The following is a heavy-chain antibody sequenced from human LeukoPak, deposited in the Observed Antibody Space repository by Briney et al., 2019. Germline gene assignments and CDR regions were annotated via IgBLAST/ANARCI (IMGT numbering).Heavy chain of an antibody. D-gene: IGHD1-7*01. CDR1: GYSFTSYW. V-gene: IGHV5-51*01. CDR3: AITTANYFDP. Sequence: GSLKISCKGSGYSFTSYWIGWVRQMPGKGLEWMGIIYSGDSDTRYSPSFQGQVTISVDRSITTAYLQWSSLKASDTAMYYCAITTANYFDPWGQGTLVTVSS. J-gene: IGHJ5*02. CDR2: IYSGDSDT.